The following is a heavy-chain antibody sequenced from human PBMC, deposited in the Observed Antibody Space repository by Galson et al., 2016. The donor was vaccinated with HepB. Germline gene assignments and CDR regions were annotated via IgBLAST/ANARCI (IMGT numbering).Heavy chain of an antibody. CDR2: VYYRGGTT. CDR1: DGSLSSNSYY. J-gene: IGHJ6*02. V-gene: IGHV4-39*01. CDR3: VRGMDV. Sequence: SETLSLTCSVSDGSLSSNSYYWGWIRLPPGTGLEWIGSVYYRGGTTYYNSSLKSRVTVSVDMSKNQLSLKLTSVTAADTAVYYCVRGMDVWGPGTTVTVSS.